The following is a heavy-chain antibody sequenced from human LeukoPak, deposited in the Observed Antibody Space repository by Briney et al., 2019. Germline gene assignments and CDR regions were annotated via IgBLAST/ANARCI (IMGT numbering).Heavy chain of an antibody. CDR3: ARGSDPGYCSGGSCLEGLYYFDY. J-gene: IGHJ4*02. D-gene: IGHD2-15*01. CDR1: GGSISSGGYS. Sequence: SETLSLTCAVSGGSISSGGYSWSWIRQPPGKGLEWIGYIYYSGSTYYNPSLKSRVTISVDTSKNQFSLKLSSVTAADTAVYYCARGSDPGYCSGGSCLEGLYYFDYWGQGTLVTVSS. CDR2: IYYSGST. V-gene: IGHV4-30-4*07.